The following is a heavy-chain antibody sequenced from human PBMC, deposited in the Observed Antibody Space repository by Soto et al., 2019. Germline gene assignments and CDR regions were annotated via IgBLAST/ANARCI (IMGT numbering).Heavy chain of an antibody. D-gene: IGHD3-22*01. Sequence: GWSLRLSCAASGFTFSSYGMHWVRQAPGKGLEWVAVISYDGSNKYYADSVKGRFTISRDNSKNTLYLQMNSLRAEDTAVYYCAKDPGVDYYDSSGYFDYWGQGTLVTVSS. V-gene: IGHV3-30*18. CDR2: ISYDGSNK. CDR1: GFTFSSYG. CDR3: AKDPGVDYYDSSGYFDY. J-gene: IGHJ4*02.